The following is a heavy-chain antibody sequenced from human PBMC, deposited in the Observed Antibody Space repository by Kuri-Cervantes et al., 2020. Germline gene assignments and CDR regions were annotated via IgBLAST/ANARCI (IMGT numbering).Heavy chain of an antibody. D-gene: IGHD4-23*01. V-gene: IGHV3-21*04. Sequence: GGSLRLSCAASGFTFSSYSMNWVRQAPGKGLEWVSSISSSSSYIYYADLVKGRFTISRDNAKNSLYLQMNSLRAEDTAVYYCAREGYGGIPDAFDIWGQGTMVTVSS. J-gene: IGHJ3*02. CDR1: GFTFSSYS. CDR2: ISSSSSYI. CDR3: AREGYGGIPDAFDI.